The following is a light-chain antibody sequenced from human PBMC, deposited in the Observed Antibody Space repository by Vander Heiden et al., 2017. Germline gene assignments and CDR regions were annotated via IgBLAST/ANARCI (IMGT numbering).Light chain of an antibody. CDR3: LIWDSSSDHQV. J-gene: IGLJ1*01. Sequence: SYELPQPPSVSVPPGQTARVPCGGNNIGVKSVHWYQQKPGQAPVLVVCDGCDRPSGIPERFSGSRSGHTATMTISRVEAGDEADYYCLIWDSSSDHQVFGTGTQVTVL. V-gene: IGLV3-21*02. CDR1: NIGVKS. CDR2: DGC.